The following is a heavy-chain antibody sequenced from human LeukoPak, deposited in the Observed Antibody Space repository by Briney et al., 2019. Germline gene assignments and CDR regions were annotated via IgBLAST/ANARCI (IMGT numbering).Heavy chain of an antibody. V-gene: IGHV5-51*01. Sequence: LGESLKISCKGSGYSFTTYWIGWVRQMPGKGLEWMGIIYPGDSDTRYSPSFQGQVTISADKSITTAYLQWSSLKASDTAIYYCARTRYFDRLSHAFDIWGQGTMVTVSS. CDR3: ARTRYFDRLSHAFDI. J-gene: IGHJ3*02. CDR1: GYSFTTYW. D-gene: IGHD3-9*01. CDR2: IYPGDSDT.